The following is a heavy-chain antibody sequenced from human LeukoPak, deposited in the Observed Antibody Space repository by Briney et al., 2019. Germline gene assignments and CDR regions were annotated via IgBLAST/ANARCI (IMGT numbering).Heavy chain of an antibody. V-gene: IGHV3-74*01. CDR2: INSDGSST. D-gene: IGHD3-9*01. J-gene: IGHJ6*03. CDR3: ARAASNYDILTGYRYYYYYMDV. Sequence: GGSLRLSCAASGFTFSSYWMHWVRQAPGKGLVWVSRINSDGSSTSYADSVKGRFTISRDNAKNTLYLQMNSLRAEDTAVYYCARAASNYDILTGYRYYYYYMDVWGKGTTVTISS. CDR1: GFTFSSYW.